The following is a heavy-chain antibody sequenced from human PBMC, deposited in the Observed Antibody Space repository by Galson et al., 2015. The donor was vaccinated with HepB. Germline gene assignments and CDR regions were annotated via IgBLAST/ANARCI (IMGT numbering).Heavy chain of an antibody. Sequence: QSGAEVKKPGESLKISCKGSGYSFTSYWIGWVRQMPGKGLEWMGIIYPGDSDTRYSPSFQGQVTISADKSISTAYLQWSSLKASDTAMYYCARRVTDYDYVWGSYPDLDYFDYWGQGTLVTVSS. V-gene: IGHV5-51*01. D-gene: IGHD3-16*02. CDR2: IYPGDSDT. CDR3: ARRVTDYDYVWGSYPDLDYFDY. J-gene: IGHJ4*02. CDR1: GYSFTSYW.